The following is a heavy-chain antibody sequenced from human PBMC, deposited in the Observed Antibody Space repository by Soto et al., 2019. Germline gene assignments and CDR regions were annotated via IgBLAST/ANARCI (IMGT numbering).Heavy chain of an antibody. CDR3: ARGRRPWWFDP. J-gene: IGHJ5*02. Sequence: SVKVSCKASGYTFTSYGISLVRQAPGQGLEWMGRISPISGIANYAQKFQGRVTMTTDNSTSTAYMELSSLRSEDTALYYCARGRRPWWFDPWGQGTLVTVSS. V-gene: IGHV1-69*04. CDR1: GYTFTSYG. CDR2: ISPISGIA.